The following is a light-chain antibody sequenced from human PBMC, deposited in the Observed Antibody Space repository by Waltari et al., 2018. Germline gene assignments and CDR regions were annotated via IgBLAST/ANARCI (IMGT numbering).Light chain of an antibody. CDR1: QSIGSN. Sequence: ETVVTQSPTTLSVSPGERPNLTCRTSQSIGSNLAWYQQKPGQAPRLLIYGASIRATGIPARFSGSGSETEFTLTISSLQSEDFAVYYCQQYNNWPPGTFGQGTKVEI. CDR3: QQYNNWPPGT. J-gene: IGKJ1*01. V-gene: IGKV3-15*01. CDR2: GAS.